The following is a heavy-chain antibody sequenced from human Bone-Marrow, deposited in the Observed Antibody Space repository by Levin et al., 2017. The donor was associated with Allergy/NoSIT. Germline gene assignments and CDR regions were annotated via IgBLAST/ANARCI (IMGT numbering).Heavy chain of an antibody. D-gene: IGHD2-15*01. V-gene: IGHV1-8*01. CDR1: GYTFTSYN. J-gene: IGHJ5*02. Sequence: GESLKISCKTSGYTFTSYNVYWVRQAPGQGLEWMGYINPNSGNTGYAQKFQGRVTVTRNSSITTAYMELSGLRSEDTPMYYCARGDCYSGSCYGPDWFDPWGQGTQVTVSS. CDR2: INPNSGNT. CDR3: ARGDCYSGSCYGPDWFDP.